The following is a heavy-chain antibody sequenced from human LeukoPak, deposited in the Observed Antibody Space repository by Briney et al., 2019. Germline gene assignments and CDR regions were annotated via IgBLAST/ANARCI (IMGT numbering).Heavy chain of an antibody. Sequence: ASVKVSCKASGYTFTSYGISWVRQAPGQGLEWMGGIIPIFGTANYAQKFQGRVTITTDESTSTAYMELSSLRSEDTAVYYCARDAPSYYYDSSGRYTYFDYWGQGTLVTVSS. J-gene: IGHJ4*02. V-gene: IGHV1-69*05. CDR1: GYTFTSYG. D-gene: IGHD3-22*01. CDR2: IIPIFGTA. CDR3: ARDAPSYYYDSSGRYTYFDY.